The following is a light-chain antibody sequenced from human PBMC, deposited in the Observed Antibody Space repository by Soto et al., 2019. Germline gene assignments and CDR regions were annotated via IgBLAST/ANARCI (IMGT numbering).Light chain of an antibody. J-gene: IGKJ1*01. CDR3: QQFWT. Sequence: DIQMTQSPSTPSASVGDRVTITCRASQSISSWLAWYQQKPGKAPKLLIYDASSLESGVPSRFSGSGSGTEFTLTISSLQPDDFATYYCQQFWTFGQGTMVDIK. V-gene: IGKV1-5*01. CDR2: DAS. CDR1: QSISSW.